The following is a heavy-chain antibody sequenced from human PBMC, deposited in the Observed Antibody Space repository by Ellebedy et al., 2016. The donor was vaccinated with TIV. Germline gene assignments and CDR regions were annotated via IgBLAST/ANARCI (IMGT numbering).Heavy chain of an antibody. Sequence: GSLRLXXTVSAGSVSSADYYWSWIRQPPGKGLEWIGYIYYSGRTNYNPSLSRVTISVDRSKNQFSLKLSSVTAADTAVYYCARAGWSSSWYWDYWGQGALVTVSS. CDR2: IYYSGRT. V-gene: IGHV4-61*08. J-gene: IGHJ4*02. D-gene: IGHD6-13*01. CDR1: AGSVSSADYY. CDR3: ARAGWSSSWYWDY.